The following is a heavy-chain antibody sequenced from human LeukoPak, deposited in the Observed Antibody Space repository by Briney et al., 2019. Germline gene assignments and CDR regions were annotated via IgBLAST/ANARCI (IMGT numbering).Heavy chain of an antibody. J-gene: IGHJ4*02. D-gene: IGHD6-19*01. Sequence: SETLSLTCTVSGGSISSYYWSWIRQPPGKGLEWIGYIYYSGSTNYNPSLKSRVTISVDTSKNQFSLKLSSVTAAGTAVYYCARVGVAVAGFARFDYWGQGTLVTVSS. V-gene: IGHV4-59*12. CDR2: IYYSGST. CDR3: ARVGVAVAGFARFDY. CDR1: GGSISSYY.